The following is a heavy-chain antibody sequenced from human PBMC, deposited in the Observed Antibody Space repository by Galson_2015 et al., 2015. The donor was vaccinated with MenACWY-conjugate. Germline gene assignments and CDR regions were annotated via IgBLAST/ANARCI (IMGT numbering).Heavy chain of an antibody. V-gene: IGHV3-7*05. CDR1: GFTFSSYA. CDR3: AIKRFYGSVDSCYSGAIDY. D-gene: IGHD2-21*02. J-gene: IGHJ4*01. Sequence: RLSCKASGFTFSSYAVSWVRQAPGQGLEWVGSINNNHGEQNYAHAVKGRFIISIDNTKNSLYLQMSSLRAEDTAVYYCAIKRFYGSVDSCYSGAIDYWGQGTLVTVSS. CDR2: INNNHGEQ.